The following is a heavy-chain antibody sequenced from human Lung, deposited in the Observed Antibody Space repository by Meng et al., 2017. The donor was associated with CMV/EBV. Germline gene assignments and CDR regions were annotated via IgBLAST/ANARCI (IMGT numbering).Heavy chain of an antibody. CDR1: GGSVSSGSYY. V-gene: IGHV4-61*01. J-gene: IGHJ5*02. Sequence: SXTLSLXCTVSGGSVSSGSYYWSWIRQPPGKGLEWIGYIYYSGSTNYNPSLKSRVTISVDTSKNQFSLKVSSVTAADTAVYYCAREPGDFWSGYHGWFDPWXQGTXVTVSS. CDR3: AREPGDFWSGYHGWFDP. CDR2: IYYSGST. D-gene: IGHD3-3*01.